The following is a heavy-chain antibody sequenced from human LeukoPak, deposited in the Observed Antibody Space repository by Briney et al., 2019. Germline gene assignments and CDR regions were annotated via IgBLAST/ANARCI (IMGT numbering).Heavy chain of an antibody. V-gene: IGHV1-8*01. CDR2: MNPNSGNT. CDR1: GYTFTSYD. Sequence: ASVKVSCKASGYTFTSYDINWVRQATGQGLEWMGWMNPNSGNTGYAQKFQGRVTMTRNTSISTAYMELSSLRSEGTAVYYCASASSGYSWDAFDIWGQGTMVTVSS. D-gene: IGHD3-22*01. J-gene: IGHJ3*02. CDR3: ASASSGYSWDAFDI.